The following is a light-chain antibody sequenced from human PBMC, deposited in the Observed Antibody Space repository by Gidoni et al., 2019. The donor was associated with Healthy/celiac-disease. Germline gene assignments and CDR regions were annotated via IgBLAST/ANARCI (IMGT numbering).Light chain of an antibody. V-gene: IGKV3-20*01. J-gene: IGKJ4*01. Sequence: EIVLPQSPGTLSLSPGERATLSCRASQSVSSSYLAWYQQNPGQAPRLLIYGASSRATGIPDRFSGSGSGTDFTLTISRLEPEDFAVYYCQQYGSSPPVTFGGGTKVEIK. CDR3: QQYGSSPPVT. CDR1: QSVSSSY. CDR2: GAS.